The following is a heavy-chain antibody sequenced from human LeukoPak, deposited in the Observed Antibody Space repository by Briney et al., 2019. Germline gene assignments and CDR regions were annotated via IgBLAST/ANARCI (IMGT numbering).Heavy chain of an antibody. V-gene: IGHV1-2*02. CDR2: INPNSGGT. Sequence: ASVKVSCKASGYTFTGYYMHWVRQAPGQGLEWMGWINPNSGGTNYAQKFQGRVTMTRDTSISTAYMELSRLRSDDTAVYYCARDNIVVVPAALDYYYYYMDVWGKGTTVTVSS. D-gene: IGHD2-2*01. CDR3: ARDNIVVVPAALDYYYYYMDV. CDR1: GYTFTGYY. J-gene: IGHJ6*03.